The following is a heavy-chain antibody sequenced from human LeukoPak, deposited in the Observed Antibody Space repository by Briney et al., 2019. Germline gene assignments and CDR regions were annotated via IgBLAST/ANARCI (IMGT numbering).Heavy chain of an antibody. J-gene: IGHJ4*02. CDR1: GGTFSSYA. CDR3: ARDIHYGSGEE. D-gene: IGHD3-10*01. CDR2: IIPILGIA. V-gene: IGHV1-69*04. Sequence: ASVKVSCKASGGTFSSYAISWVRHAPGQGLEWMGRIIPILGIANYAQKFQGRVTITADKSTSTAYMELRSLRSEDTAVYYCARDIHYGSGEEWGQGTLVTVSS.